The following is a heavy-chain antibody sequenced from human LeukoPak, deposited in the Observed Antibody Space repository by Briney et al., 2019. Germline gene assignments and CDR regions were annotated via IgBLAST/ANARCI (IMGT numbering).Heavy chain of an antibody. V-gene: IGHV4-30-4*08. CDR1: GGSISSGDYY. CDR2: IYYSGST. J-gene: IGHJ3*01. Sequence: SETLSLTCTVSGGSISSGDYYWSWIRPPPGKGLEWIGYIYYSGSTYYNPSLKSRVTISVDTSKNQLSLKLSSVTAADTAVYYCARGPAYYYDSSGYFEVWGQGTMVTVSS. CDR3: ARGPAYYYDSSGYFEV. D-gene: IGHD3-22*01.